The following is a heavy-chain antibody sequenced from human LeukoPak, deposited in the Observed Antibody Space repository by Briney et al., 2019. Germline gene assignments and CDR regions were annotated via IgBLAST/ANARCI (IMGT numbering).Heavy chain of an antibody. CDR3: ARDVGTTGKFDY. D-gene: IGHD1-26*01. CDR1: GFTFGHYA. CDR2: IRSQAYGGTT. J-gene: IGHJ4*02. V-gene: IGHV3-49*04. Sequence: PGRSLRLSCTASGFTFGHYAMSWVRQAPGKGLEWVGFIRSQAYGGTTEYAASVKGRFTISRDDSKSIAYLQINSLKTEDTAEYYCARDVGTTGKFDYWGQGTLVTVSS.